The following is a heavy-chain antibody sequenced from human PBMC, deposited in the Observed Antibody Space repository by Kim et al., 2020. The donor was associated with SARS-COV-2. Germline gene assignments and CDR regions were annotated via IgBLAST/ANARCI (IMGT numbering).Heavy chain of an antibody. J-gene: IGHJ6*02. V-gene: IGHV4-34*01. D-gene: IGHD6-19*01. Sequence: LERRVTISVDTAKNQFSLKLSSVTAADTAVYYCARGWGWYRYYYYGMDVWGQGTTVTVSS. CDR3: ARGWGWYRYYYYGMDV.